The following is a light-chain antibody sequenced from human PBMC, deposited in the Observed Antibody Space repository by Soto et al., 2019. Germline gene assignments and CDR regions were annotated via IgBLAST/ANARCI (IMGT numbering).Light chain of an antibody. CDR3: SSYATGSPYV. Sequence: QSVLTQPASVSGSPGQSITISCTGTSSDIGDYDYVSWYQHLPGKAPKLLIFDVTHRPSGVSDRFSGSKSGNTASLTISGVRPEDEADYYCSSYATGSPYVFGPGTKVTVL. CDR1: SSDIGDYDY. V-gene: IGLV2-14*01. CDR2: DVT. J-gene: IGLJ1*01.